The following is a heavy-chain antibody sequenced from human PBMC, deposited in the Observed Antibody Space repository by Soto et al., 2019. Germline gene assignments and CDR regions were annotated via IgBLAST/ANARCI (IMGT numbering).Heavy chain of an antibody. Sequence: GGSLRLSCAASGFTFSSYAMTWVRQAPGKGLEWVSAISGSGGSTYYADSVKGRFTISRDNSKNTLYLQMNSLRAEDPAVYDGAKYHPTVPATAIQEHYWGQGTLVTVSS. J-gene: IGHJ4*02. CDR1: GFTFSSYA. V-gene: IGHV3-23*01. CDR3: AKYHPTVPATAIQEHY. D-gene: IGHD2-2*02. CDR2: ISGSGGST.